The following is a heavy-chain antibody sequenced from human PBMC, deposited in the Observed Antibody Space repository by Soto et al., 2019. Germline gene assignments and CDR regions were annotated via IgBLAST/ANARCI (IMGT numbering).Heavy chain of an antibody. V-gene: IGHV1-69*01. CDR1: GGTFSSYA. D-gene: IGHD2-2*01. Sequence: QVQLVQSGAEVQKPGSSVKVSCKASGGTFSSYAISWVRQAPGQGLEWRGGIIPISDTTNYAQKFQGRVTITADESTSTAYMELCSLRSEDTAVYYCARSQGSSTSLEIYYCYCYGMDVWGQGTTVTVSS. CDR3: ARSQGSSTSLEIYYCYCYGMDV. J-gene: IGHJ6*02. CDR2: IIPISDTT.